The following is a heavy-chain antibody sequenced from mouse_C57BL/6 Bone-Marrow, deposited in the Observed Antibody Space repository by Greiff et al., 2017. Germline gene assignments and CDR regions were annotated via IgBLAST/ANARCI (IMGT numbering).Heavy chain of an antibody. V-gene: IGHV1-75*01. CDR1: GYTFTDSY. D-gene: IGHD1-1*01. CDR2: IYPGSGST. J-gene: IGHJ2*01. Sequence: QVQLQQSVPELVKPGASVKISCKASGYTFTDSYINWVKQRPGQGLEWIGWIYPGSGSTYYNEKFKGKATLTVDKSSSTAYMLLSSLTSEDSAVYVGAGEVLRYYFDYWGRGKTLTVSS. CDR3: AGEVLRYYFDY.